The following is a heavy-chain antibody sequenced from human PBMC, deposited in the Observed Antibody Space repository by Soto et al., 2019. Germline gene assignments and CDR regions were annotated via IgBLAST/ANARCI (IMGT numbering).Heavy chain of an antibody. CDR1: GGSISSSSYY. J-gene: IGHJ4*02. Sequence: PSETLSLTCTVSGGSISSSSYYWGWIRQPPGKGLEWIGSIYYSGSTYYNPSLKSRVTISVDTSKNQFSLKLSSVTAADTAVYYCAKTLHVLRFLEWLGPSYFDYWGQGTLVTVSS. CDR2: IYYSGST. CDR3: AKTLHVLRFLEWLGPSYFDY. D-gene: IGHD3-3*01. V-gene: IGHV4-39*01.